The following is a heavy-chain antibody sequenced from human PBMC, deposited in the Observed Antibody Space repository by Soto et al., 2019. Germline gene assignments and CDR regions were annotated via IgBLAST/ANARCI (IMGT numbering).Heavy chain of an antibody. V-gene: IGHV3-21*01. CDR3: ARDLSSIFGVVTPNWFDP. Sequence: GGSLRLSCAASGFTFSSYSMNWVRQAPGKGLEWVSSISSSSSYIYYADSVKGRFTISRDNAKNSLYLQMNSLRAEDTAVYYCARDLSSIFGVVTPNWFDPWGQGTLVTVSS. CDR1: GFTFSSYS. D-gene: IGHD3-3*01. J-gene: IGHJ5*02. CDR2: ISSSSSYI.